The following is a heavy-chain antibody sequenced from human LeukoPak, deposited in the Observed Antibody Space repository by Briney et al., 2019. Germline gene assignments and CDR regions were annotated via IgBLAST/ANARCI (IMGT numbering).Heavy chain of an antibody. D-gene: IGHD5-18*01. CDR2: ISMDGVNT. Sequence: GGSLRLSCAASGFTFDYYTMYWVRQGPGKGLEWVSLISMDGVNTFYADSVRGRFTISRDNNKNSLHLEMNRLRPEDTALYYCVKGRRRGYAYGSLDSWGPGTLVTVSS. V-gene: IGHV3-43*01. J-gene: IGHJ4*02. CDR3: VKGRRRGYAYGSLDS. CDR1: GFTFDYYT.